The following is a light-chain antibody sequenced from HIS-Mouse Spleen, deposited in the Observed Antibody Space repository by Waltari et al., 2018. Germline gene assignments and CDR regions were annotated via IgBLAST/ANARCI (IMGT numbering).Light chain of an antibody. CDR2: DVS. CDR3: SSYTSSSTLWV. V-gene: IGLV2-14*03. J-gene: IGLJ3*02. Sequence: QSALTQPASVSGSPGQSITISCPGTSSDVGGYNYVSGYQQHPGKAPKLMIYDVSNRPSGVSTRFSGSKSGNTASLTISGLQAEDEADYYCSSYTSSSTLWVFGGGTKLTVL. CDR1: SSDVGGYNY.